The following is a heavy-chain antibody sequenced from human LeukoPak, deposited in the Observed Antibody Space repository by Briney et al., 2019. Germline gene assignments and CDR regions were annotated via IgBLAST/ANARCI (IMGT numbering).Heavy chain of an antibody. CDR2: IYYSGST. CDR3: ARKGVIAVAGKVNWFDP. D-gene: IGHD6-19*01. Sequence: SETLSLTCTVSGGSISSSSYYWGWIRQPPGKGLEWIGSIYYSGSTYYNPSLKSRVTISVDTSKNQFSLKLSSVTAADTAVYYCARKGVIAVAGKVNWFDPWGQGTLVTVSS. V-gene: IGHV4-39*07. J-gene: IGHJ5*02. CDR1: GGSISSSSYY.